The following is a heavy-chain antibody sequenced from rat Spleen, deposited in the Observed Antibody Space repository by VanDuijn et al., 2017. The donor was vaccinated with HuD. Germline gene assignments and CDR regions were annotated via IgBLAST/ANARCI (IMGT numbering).Heavy chain of an antibody. CDR3: ATSPYYWYFDF. Sequence: EVQLVESDGGLVQPGRSLKLSCAASGFTFSDYAMAWVRQSPKKGLEWVATIIYDGSSTYYRDSVKGRFTISRDNAKSTLYLQMDSLRSEDTATYYCATSPYYWYFDFWGPGTMVTVSS. J-gene: IGHJ1*01. CDR2: IIYDGSST. V-gene: IGHV5-17*01. CDR1: GFTFSDYA. D-gene: IGHD1-12*01.